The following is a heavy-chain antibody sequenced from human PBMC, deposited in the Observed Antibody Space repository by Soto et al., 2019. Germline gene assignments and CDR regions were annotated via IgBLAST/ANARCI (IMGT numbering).Heavy chain of an antibody. CDR1: GGSFSGYY. CDR3: ARMGSAGRFDY. V-gene: IGHV4-34*01. D-gene: IGHD3-16*01. CDR2: INHSGST. J-gene: IGHJ4*02. Sequence: TLSLTCAVYGGSFSGYYWSWIRQPPGKGLEWIGEINHSGSTNYNPSLKSRVTISVDTSKNQFSLKLSSVTAADAAVYYCARMGSAGRFDYWGQGTLVTVSS.